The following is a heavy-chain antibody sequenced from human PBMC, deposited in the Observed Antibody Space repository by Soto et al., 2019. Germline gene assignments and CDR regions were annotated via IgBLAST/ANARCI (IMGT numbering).Heavy chain of an antibody. D-gene: IGHD7-27*01. V-gene: IGHV4-59*01. CDR2: IYYTGST. CDR1: SGSISTYY. CDR3: AGAPNWAYFDF. J-gene: IGHJ4*02. Sequence: QVQLQESGPGLVKPSETLSLTCTVSSGSISTYYWSWIRQPPGKGLEWIGYIYYTGSTTYNPSLKTRVAISMDTSKNQFSLNLSSVTAADTAVYYCAGAPNWAYFDFWGPGTLVTVSS.